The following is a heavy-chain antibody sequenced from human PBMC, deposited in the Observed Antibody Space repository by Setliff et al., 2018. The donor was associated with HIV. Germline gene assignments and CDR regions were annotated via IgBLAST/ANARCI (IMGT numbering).Heavy chain of an antibody. D-gene: IGHD3-22*01. CDR3: ARLTTTYYYDSSAYYHPV. V-gene: IGHV4-34*01. CDR2: INHSGST. CDR1: GGSFSGYY. Sequence: SETLSLTCAVYGGSFSGYYWSWIRQPPGKGLEWIGEINHSGSTNYNPSLKSRVTISLDASKNQFSLKLSSVTAADTAVFYCARLTTTYYYDSSAYYHPVWGQGTLVTVSS. J-gene: IGHJ4*02.